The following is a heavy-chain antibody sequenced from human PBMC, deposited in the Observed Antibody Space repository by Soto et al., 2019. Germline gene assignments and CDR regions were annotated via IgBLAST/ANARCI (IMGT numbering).Heavy chain of an antibody. CDR3: ARDNTIGGRYFDY. Sequence: QVQLVESGGGVVQPGRSLRLSCAASGFSFSSYGMHWVRQAPGKGLERVAVIWYDGSKKYYADSVEGRFTVSRDNSKNTLYLQMNSLRAEDTAVYFCARDNTIGGRYFDYWGQGTLVTVSS. D-gene: IGHD3-16*01. CDR2: IWYDGSKK. CDR1: GFSFSSYG. J-gene: IGHJ4*02. V-gene: IGHV3-33*01.